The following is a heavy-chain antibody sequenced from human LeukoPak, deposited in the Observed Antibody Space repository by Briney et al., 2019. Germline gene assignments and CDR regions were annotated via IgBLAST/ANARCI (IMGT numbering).Heavy chain of an antibody. CDR1: GGSISNYY. Sequence: TASETLSLTCTVSGGSISNYYWTWIRQSPGKGLEWIGSIDYSGTTNYNPSLKSRVTISVDTSKNQFSLKLSSVTAADTAVYYCASSAKMGGDYWGQGTLVTVSS. J-gene: IGHJ4*02. D-gene: IGHD3-16*01. CDR2: IDYSGTT. CDR3: ASSAKMGGDY. V-gene: IGHV4-59*08.